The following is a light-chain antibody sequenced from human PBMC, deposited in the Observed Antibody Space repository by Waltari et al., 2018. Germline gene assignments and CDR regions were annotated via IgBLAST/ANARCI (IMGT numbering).Light chain of an antibody. J-gene: IGKJ1*01. CDR2: DAS. CDR3: QRRSNSPPWT. Sequence: EIVLTQSPVTLSLSPGERATLSCRASQSVSTSLAGYQHRPGQAPRPLIYDASTRATGIPARFSGSGSGTDFTLTISSLEPEDFAVYYCQRRSNSPPWTFGQGTTVEVK. V-gene: IGKV3-11*01. CDR1: QSVSTS.